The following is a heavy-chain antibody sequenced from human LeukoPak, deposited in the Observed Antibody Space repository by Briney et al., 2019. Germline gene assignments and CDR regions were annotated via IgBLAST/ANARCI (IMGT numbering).Heavy chain of an antibody. CDR2: INPSGGST. V-gene: IGHV1-46*01. Sequence: ASVKVSCKASGYTFTSYYMHWVRQAPGQGLEWMGIINPSGGSTSYAQKFQGRVTMTRDMSTSTVYMELSSLRSEDTAVYYCARVGMGSGSYLFYFDYWGQGTLVTVSS. CDR1: GYTFTSYY. J-gene: IGHJ4*02. D-gene: IGHD3-10*01. CDR3: ARVGMGSGSYLFYFDY.